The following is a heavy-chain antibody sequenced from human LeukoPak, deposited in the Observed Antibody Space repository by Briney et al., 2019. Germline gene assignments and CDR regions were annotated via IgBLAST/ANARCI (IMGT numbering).Heavy chain of an antibody. CDR2: ISWNSGSI. J-gene: IGHJ4*02. V-gene: IGHV3-9*01. Sequence: GGSLRLSCAASGFTFDDYAMHWVRQAPGKGLEWVSGISWNSGSIGYADSVKGRFTISRDNAKNSLYLQMNSLRAEDTALYYCAKGDSGSYFLQLDYWGQGTLVTVSS. CDR3: AKGDSGSYFLQLDY. CDR1: GFTFDDYA. D-gene: IGHD1-26*01.